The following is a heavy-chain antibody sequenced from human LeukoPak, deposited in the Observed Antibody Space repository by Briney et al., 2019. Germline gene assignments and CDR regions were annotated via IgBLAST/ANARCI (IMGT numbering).Heavy chain of an antibody. CDR3: ARGNYYDPDWFDP. CDR2: IYYSGST. CDR1: GGSISSYY. V-gene: IGHV4-59*01. D-gene: IGHD3-22*01. J-gene: IGHJ5*02. Sequence: SETLSLTCTVSGGSISSYYWSWIRQPPGKGLEWIGYIYYSGSTNYNPSLKSRVTISVDTSKNQLSLKLSSVTAADTAVYYCARGNYYDPDWFDPWGQGTLVTVSS.